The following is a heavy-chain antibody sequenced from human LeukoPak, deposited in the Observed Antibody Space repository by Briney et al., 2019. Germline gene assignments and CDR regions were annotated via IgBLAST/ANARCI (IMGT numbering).Heavy chain of an antibody. V-gene: IGHV1-69*04. CDR2: ILPVFGVP. Sequence: SVKVSCKASGGSFTNNAVSWVRQVPGQGLEWMGRILPVFGVPTYAEKFLGRVTITADTSTSTVYMELYAVTSEDTAVYYCAILPGRGIARFDPWGQGTLVSVSS. J-gene: IGHJ5*02. CDR3: AILPGRGIARFDP. CDR1: GGSFTNNA. D-gene: IGHD2-21*01.